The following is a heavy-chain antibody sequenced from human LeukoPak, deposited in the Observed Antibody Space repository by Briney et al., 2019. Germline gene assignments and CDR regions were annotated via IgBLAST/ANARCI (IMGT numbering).Heavy chain of an antibody. V-gene: IGHV4-34*01. CDR3: AFRRDGYNGDAFDI. CDR1: GGSFSGYY. Sequence: PSETLSLTCAVYGGSFSGYYWSWIRQPPGKGLEWIGEINHSGSTNYNPSLKSRVTISVDTSKNQFSLKLSSVTAAGTAVYYCAFRRDGYNGDAFDIWGQGTMVTVSS. D-gene: IGHD5-24*01. CDR2: INHSGST. J-gene: IGHJ3*02.